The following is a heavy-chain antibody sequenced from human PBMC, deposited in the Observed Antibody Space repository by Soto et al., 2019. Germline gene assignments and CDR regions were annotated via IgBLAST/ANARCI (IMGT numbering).Heavy chain of an antibody. Sequence: PGESLKISCKGSGYTFTNYWIGWVRQMPGKGLEWMGIIYPGDSDTKYNPSFQGQVTISADKSITTTYLQWSSLKASGTAIYYCAASIFYYGMDAWGQGTTVTVSS. CDR1: GYTFTNYW. J-gene: IGHJ6*02. CDR3: AASIFYYGMDA. V-gene: IGHV5-51*01. CDR2: IYPGDSDT.